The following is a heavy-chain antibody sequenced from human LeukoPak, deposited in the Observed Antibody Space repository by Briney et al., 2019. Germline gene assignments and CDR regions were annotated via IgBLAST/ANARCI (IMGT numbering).Heavy chain of an antibody. Sequence: LPGGSLRLSCAASGFTFSSYAMHWVRQAPGKGLEWVAVISYDGSNKYYADSVKGRFTISRDNSKNTLYLQMNSLRAEDTAVYYCAGFSSGSYFWANYFDYWGQGTLVTVSS. CDR2: ISYDGSNK. D-gene: IGHD1-26*01. V-gene: IGHV3-30*04. J-gene: IGHJ4*02. CDR1: GFTFSSYA. CDR3: AGFSSGSYFWANYFDY.